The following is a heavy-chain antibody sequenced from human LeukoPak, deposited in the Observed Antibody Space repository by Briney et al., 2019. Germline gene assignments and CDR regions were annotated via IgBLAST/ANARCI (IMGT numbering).Heavy chain of an antibody. V-gene: IGHV1-46*01. J-gene: IGHJ4*02. D-gene: IGHD5-24*01. Sequence: ASVKVSCKASGDTFTSYYLHWVRQAPGQGLEWMGIINPSGGSTSYAQKFQGRVTMTRDTSTSTVYMELSSLRSEDTAVYYCARYQSLEMATGWRYFDYWGRGTLVTVSS. CDR3: ARYQSLEMATGWRYFDY. CDR1: GDTFTSYY. CDR2: INPSGGST.